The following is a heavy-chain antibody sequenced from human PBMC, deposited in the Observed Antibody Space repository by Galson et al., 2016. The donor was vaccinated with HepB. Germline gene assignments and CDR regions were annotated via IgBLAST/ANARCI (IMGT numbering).Heavy chain of an antibody. Sequence: SLRLSCAASGFTFSIYWMHWVRQAPGKGLVWVSRINSDGSRTSYADSVKGRFTISRDNAKNTLYLQMNSLRAEDTAVYYCASHCSGGSCYRHDAFDMWGQGTMVTVSS. D-gene: IGHD2-15*01. V-gene: IGHV3-74*01. CDR2: INSDGSRT. J-gene: IGHJ3*02. CDR1: GFTFSIYW. CDR3: ASHCSGGSCYRHDAFDM.